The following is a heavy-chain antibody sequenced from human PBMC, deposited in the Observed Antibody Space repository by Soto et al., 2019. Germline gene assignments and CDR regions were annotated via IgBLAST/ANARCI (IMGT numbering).Heavy chain of an antibody. CDR2: ISSSSSYI. Sequence: GGSLRLSCAASGFTFSSYSMNWVRQAPGKGLEWVSSISSSSSYIYYADSVKGRFTISRDNAKNSLYLQMNSLRAEDTAVYYCARDGIWMLPDWGSYRLGFDYWGQGTLVTVSS. J-gene: IGHJ4*02. V-gene: IGHV3-21*01. D-gene: IGHD3-16*02. CDR3: ARDGIWMLPDWGSYRLGFDY. CDR1: GFTFSSYS.